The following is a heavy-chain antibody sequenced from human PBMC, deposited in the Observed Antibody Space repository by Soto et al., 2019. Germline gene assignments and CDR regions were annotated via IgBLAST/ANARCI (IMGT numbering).Heavy chain of an antibody. CDR2: INPSGGST. CDR3: ASGSLVLRFLDPYYYCGMDV. D-gene: IGHD3-3*01. V-gene: IGHV1-46*01. J-gene: IGHJ6*02. CDR1: GYTFTSYY. Sequence: QVQLVQSGAEVKKPGASVKVSCKASGYTFTSYYMHWVRQAPGQGLEWVGIINPSGGSTSYAQKVQSRVTLTRYTSKSPVYIELSSLRSEDTAVYYCASGSLVLRFLDPYYYCGMDVWGQGTTVTVSS.